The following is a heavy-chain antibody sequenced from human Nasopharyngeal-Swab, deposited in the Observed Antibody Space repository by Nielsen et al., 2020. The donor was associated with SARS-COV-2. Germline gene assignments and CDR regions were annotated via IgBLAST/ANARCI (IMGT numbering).Heavy chain of an antibody. V-gene: IGHV3-11*04. CDR1: GFTFSDYY. CDR2: ISSSGSTI. Sequence: SLKISFAASGFTFSDYYMSWIRQAPGKGLEWVSYISSSGSTIYYADSVKGRFTISRDNAKNSLYLQMNSLRAEDTAVYYCARVGGGSGWYSNWFDPWGQGTLVTVSS. CDR3: ARVGGGSGWYSNWFDP. J-gene: IGHJ5*02. D-gene: IGHD6-19*01.